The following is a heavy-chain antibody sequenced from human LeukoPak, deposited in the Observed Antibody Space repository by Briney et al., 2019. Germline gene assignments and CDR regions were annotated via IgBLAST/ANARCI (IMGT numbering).Heavy chain of an antibody. Sequence: GASVKVSCKASGYTFTGYYMHWVRQAPGQGLEWMGWINPNSGGTNYAQKFQGRVTMTRDTSISTAYMELSRLRSDDTAVYYCARVGTGAAGIGIYWFDPWGQGTLVTVSS. J-gene: IGHJ5*02. CDR2: INPNSGGT. CDR1: GYTFTGYY. V-gene: IGHV1-2*02. CDR3: ARVGTGAAGIGIYWFDP. D-gene: IGHD6-13*01.